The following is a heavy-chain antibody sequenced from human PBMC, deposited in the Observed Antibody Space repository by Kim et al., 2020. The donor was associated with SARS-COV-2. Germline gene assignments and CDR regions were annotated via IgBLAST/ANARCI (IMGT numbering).Heavy chain of an antibody. Sequence: GGSLRLSCAASGFTFSSHGMHWVRQAPGKGLEWVAVISYDGSNKYYADSLKGQVTISRDNYKNTLYLQMNSLRAEDTAVYFCAKARSTMIRGLDVWGQGTTVTVSS. CDR2: ISYDGSNK. V-gene: IGHV3-30*18. J-gene: IGHJ6*02. CDR3: AKARSTMIRGLDV. CDR1: GFTFSSHG. D-gene: IGHD3-10*01.